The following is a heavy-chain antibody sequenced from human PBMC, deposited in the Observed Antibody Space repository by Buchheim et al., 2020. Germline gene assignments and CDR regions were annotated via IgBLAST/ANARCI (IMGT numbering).Heavy chain of an antibody. J-gene: IGHJ6*02. CDR3: AKEGQLDLYYYYGMDV. D-gene: IGHD6-13*01. CDR1: GFTFSSYG. Sequence: QVQLVESGGGVVQPGRSLRLSCAASGFTFSSYGMHWVRQAPGKGLEWVAVISYDGSNKYYADSVKGRFTISRDNSKNTLYLQMNSLRAEDTAVYYCAKEGQLDLYYYYGMDVWGQGTT. V-gene: IGHV3-30*18. CDR2: ISYDGSNK.